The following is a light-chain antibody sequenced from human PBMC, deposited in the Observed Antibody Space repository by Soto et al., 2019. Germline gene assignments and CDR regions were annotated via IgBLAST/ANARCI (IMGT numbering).Light chain of an antibody. CDR2: AAS. Sequence: EIVLTQSPGTLPLSPGERATLSCRASLSVASNYVAWYQQKPGQAPRLLIYAASGRATGIPDRFSGSGSGTDFTLPISRLEPEDFAVYYCQQYGSPPWKFGQGTKLEIK. V-gene: IGKV3-20*01. CDR1: LSVASNY. J-gene: IGKJ1*01. CDR3: QQYGSPPWK.